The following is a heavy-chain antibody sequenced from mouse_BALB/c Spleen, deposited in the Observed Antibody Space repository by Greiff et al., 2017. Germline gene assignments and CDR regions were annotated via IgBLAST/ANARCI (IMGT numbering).Heavy chain of an antibody. CDR2: IWSGGST. Sequence: QVQLKESGPGLVQPSQSLSITCTVSGFSLTSYGVHWVRQSPGKGLEWLGVIWSGGSTDYNAAFISRLSISKDNSKSQVFFKMNSLQANDTAIYYCSVYDDYFDYWRQGTTLTVSS. CDR3: SVYDDYFDY. CDR1: GFSLTSYG. J-gene: IGHJ2*01. V-gene: IGHV2-2*02. D-gene: IGHD2-14*01.